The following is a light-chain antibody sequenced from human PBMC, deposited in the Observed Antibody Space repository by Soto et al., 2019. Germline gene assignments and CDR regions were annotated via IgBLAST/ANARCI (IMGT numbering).Light chain of an antibody. J-gene: IGKJ1*01. CDR1: QGISTY. V-gene: IGKV1-27*01. CDR2: AAS. CDR3: PHCKGATWT. Sequence: DIQMTQAPSSLSASVGDRVTITCRASQGISTYLVWYQQKPGTVPKLLIFAASTLQSVVPSRFSGSGSWTDFTLTISSLQPEDFETYYCPHCKGATWTFGNGTKVEIK.